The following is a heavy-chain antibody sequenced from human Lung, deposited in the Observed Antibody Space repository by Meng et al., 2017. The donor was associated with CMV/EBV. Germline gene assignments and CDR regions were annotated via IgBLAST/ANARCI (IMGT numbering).Heavy chain of an antibody. CDR3: ARDLRPMYYDFWSGFGA. V-gene: IGHV3-30*04. D-gene: IGHD3-3*01. J-gene: IGHJ5*02. CDR2: ISYDGSNK. Sequence: GGSXRLXCAASGFTFSSYAMHWVRQAPGKGLEWVAVISYDGSNKYYADSVKGRFTISRDNSKNTLYLQMNSLRAEDTAVYYCARDLRPMYYDFWSGFGAWXQGTLVTVSS. CDR1: GFTFSSYA.